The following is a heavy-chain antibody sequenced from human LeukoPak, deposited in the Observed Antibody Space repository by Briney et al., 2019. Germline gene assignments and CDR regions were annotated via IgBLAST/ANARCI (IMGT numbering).Heavy chain of an antibody. CDR1: GFTFSSYS. V-gene: IGHV3-21*01. CDR2: ISSSSSYI. J-gene: IGHJ6*03. D-gene: IGHD1-26*01. CDR3: ARGGSYKVFYYYYYYMDV. Sequence: PGGSLRLSCAASGFTFSSYSMNWVRQAPGKGLEWVSSISSSSSYIYYADSVKGRFTISRDNAKNSLYLQMNSLRAEDTAVYYCARGGSYKVFYYYYYYMDVWGKGTTVTVSS.